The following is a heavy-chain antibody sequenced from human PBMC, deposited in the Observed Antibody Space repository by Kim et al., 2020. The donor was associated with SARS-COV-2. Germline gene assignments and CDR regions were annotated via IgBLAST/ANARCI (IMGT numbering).Heavy chain of an antibody. J-gene: IGHJ4*02. D-gene: IGHD2-2*02. V-gene: IGHV3-23*01. CDR3: AKEAQKCRSINCYMDY. CDR2: ISGSGGST. CDR1: GFTFSNYA. Sequence: GGSLRLSCAASGFTFSNYAMSWVRQAPGTGLEWVSDISGSGGSTYYADSVQGRFTISSHNSKNMVHLQMNSLSAEDTAVYYYAKEAQKCRSINCYMDYWGQGTLGTVSS.